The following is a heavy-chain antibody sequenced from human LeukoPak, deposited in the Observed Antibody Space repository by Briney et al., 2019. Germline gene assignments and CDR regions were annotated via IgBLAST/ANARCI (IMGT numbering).Heavy chain of an antibody. Sequence: PSETLSLTCALYGVSFSGYYWSWVRHPPGGGLEWIGEINHRGSTNYNPSLKSRVTISVEPYKNQFPLKLSSVSVAEAAVYYCARGTYSNYPPGGEDVRGQGTTVTVSP. V-gene: IGHV4-34*01. CDR3: ARGTYSNYPPGGEDV. CDR1: GVSFSGYY. CDR2: INHRGST. D-gene: IGHD4-11*01. J-gene: IGHJ6*01.